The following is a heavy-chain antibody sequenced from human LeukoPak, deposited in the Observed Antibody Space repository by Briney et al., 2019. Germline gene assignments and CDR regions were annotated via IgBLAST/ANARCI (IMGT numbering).Heavy chain of an antibody. J-gene: IGHJ6*03. CDR2: IYSGGST. V-gene: IGHV3-53*01. Sequence: PGGSLRLSCVASGFTVSSNYMGWVRQAPGKGLEWVSVIYSGGSTYYADSVKGRFTISRDNSKNTLYLQMNGLRAEDTAVYYCASGSGSYRTPYYYTDVWGTGTTVTVSS. CDR1: GFTVSSNY. D-gene: IGHD3-10*01. CDR3: ASGSGSYRTPYYYTDV.